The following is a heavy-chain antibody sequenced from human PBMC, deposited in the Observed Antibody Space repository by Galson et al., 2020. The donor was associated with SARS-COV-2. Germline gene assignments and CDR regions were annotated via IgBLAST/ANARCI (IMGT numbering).Heavy chain of an antibody. CDR1: GGSINNYY. D-gene: IGHD3-10*01. V-gene: IGHV4-59*08. CDR2: IYSAGNT. Sequence: ASETLSLPCTVSGGSINNYYWSWIRQSPGKGLEWIGTIYSAGNTNYNPSLKSPVTISVDTSKNQFSLKVRSVTAADTAVYYCARHGGFMVRGAAYGMDVWGQGTTVIVSS. J-gene: IGHJ6*02. CDR3: ARHGGFMVRGAAYGMDV.